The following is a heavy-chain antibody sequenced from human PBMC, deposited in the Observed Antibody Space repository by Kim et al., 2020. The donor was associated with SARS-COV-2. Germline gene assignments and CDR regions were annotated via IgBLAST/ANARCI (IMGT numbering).Heavy chain of an antibody. V-gene: IGHV3-23*01. Sequence: GGSLRLSCEGSGFTLTTYAMTWVRQAPGKGLEWVSVITGNGGNTYYADSVKGRFTISRDNLKNTLYLEMNNLRAEDTAVYYCAKGGGADGGSWPIWGQGTLVTVSS. CDR1: GFTLTTYA. CDR3: AKGGGADGGSWPI. CDR2: ITGNGGNT. D-gene: IGHD2-15*01. J-gene: IGHJ4*02.